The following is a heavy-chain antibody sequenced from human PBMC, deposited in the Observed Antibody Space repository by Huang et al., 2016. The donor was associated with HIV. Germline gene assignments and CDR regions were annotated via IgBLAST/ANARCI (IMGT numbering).Heavy chain of an antibody. V-gene: IGHV4-34*02. J-gene: IGHJ6*02. CDR3: ARIPTPSYYDPWSISSVDEDFFYFNMDL. CDR1: GASFRYYY. Sequence: QVRLEQWGEGVVKPSEHLFLTCAVYGASFRYYYWTLFRQSPVKGLQWIGETNTGEPSNDNPIVQSRLTRSTDTVTNQFSRRLRAMTAADAAVDYCARIPTPSYYDPWSISSVDEDFFYFNMDLWGRGTSVTVSS. D-gene: IGHD3-3*01. CDR2: TNTGEPS.